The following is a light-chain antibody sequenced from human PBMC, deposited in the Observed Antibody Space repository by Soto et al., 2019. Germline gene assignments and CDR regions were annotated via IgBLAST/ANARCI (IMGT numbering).Light chain of an antibody. J-gene: IGKJ5*01. CDR1: QSVGSR. CDR2: GAS. Sequence: EIVLTQSPGTLSLSPGDRATLSCWASQSVGSRLAWYQQKPGQAPRLLISGASSRATGIPDRFSGSGSATDFTLTISRLEPEDFALYYCQHYGTSPITFGHGTRLEIK. CDR3: QHYGTSPIT. V-gene: IGKV3-20*01.